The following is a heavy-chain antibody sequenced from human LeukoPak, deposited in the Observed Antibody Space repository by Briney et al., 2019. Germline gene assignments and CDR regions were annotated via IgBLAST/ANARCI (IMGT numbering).Heavy chain of an antibody. Sequence: GASVKVSCKASGGTFSSYAISWVRQAPGQGLEWMGRIIPILGIANYAQKFQGRVTITADKSTSTAYMELSSLRSEDTAVYYCARGLSRMDSSSSDWGQGTLVTVSS. CDR2: IIPILGIA. V-gene: IGHV1-69*04. CDR3: ARGLSRMDSSSSD. CDR1: GGTFSSYA. J-gene: IGHJ4*02. D-gene: IGHD6-6*01.